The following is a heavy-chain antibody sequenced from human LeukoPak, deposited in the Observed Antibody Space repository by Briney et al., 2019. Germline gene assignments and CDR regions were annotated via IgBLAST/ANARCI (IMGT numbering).Heavy chain of an antibody. V-gene: IGHV3-30*04. D-gene: IGHD1-1*01. J-gene: IGHJ4*02. Sequence: GGSLRLSCAASGFTFSTYAMHWVRQAPGKGLEWVAVISYDGSSKYYADSVKGRFTISRDNSKNTLYLQMNSLRAEDTAVYYCAKDHGTIPPVDVPYSDYWGQGTLVTVSS. CDR1: GFTFSTYA. CDR3: AKDHGTIPPVDVPYSDY. CDR2: ISYDGSSK.